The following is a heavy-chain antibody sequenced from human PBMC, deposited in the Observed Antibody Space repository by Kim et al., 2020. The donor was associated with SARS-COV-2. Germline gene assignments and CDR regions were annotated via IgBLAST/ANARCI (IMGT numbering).Heavy chain of an antibody. J-gene: IGHJ4*02. CDR3: ARDQGYYGSGSLDY. V-gene: IGHV4-31*02. Sequence: NPSLKSRVTISVDTSKNQFSLKLSSVTAADTAVYYCARDQGYYGSGSLDYWGQGTLVTVS. D-gene: IGHD3-10*01.